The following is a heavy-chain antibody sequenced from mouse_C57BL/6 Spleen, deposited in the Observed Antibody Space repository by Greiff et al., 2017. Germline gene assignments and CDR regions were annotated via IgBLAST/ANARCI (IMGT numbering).Heavy chain of an antibody. CDR1: DYTFTSYW. J-gene: IGHJ3*01. CDR3: ARNYYDYPWFAY. Sequence: QVQLQQPGAELVMPGASVKLSCKASDYTFTSYWMHWVKQRPGQGLEWIGEIDPSDSYTNYNQKFKGKSTLTVDKSSSTAYMQLSSLTSEDSAVYYCARNYYDYPWFAYWGQGTLVTVSA. D-gene: IGHD2-4*01. V-gene: IGHV1-69*01. CDR2: IDPSDSYT.